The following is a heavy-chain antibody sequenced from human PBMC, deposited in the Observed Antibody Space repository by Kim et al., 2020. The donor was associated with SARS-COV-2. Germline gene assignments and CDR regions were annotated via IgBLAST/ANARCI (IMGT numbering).Heavy chain of an antibody. Sequence: SETLSLTCAVSGGSISSSNWWSWVRQPPGKGLEWIGEIYHSGSTNYNPSLKSRVTISVDKSKNQFSLKLSSVTAADTAVYYCARVMGPTDNWFDPWGQGTLVTVSS. CDR3: ARVMGPTDNWFDP. CDR2: IYHSGST. V-gene: IGHV4-4*02. CDR1: GGSISSSNW. J-gene: IGHJ5*02.